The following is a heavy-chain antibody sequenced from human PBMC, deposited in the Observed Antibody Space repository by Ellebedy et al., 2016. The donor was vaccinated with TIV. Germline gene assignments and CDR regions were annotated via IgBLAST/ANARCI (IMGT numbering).Heavy chain of an antibody. D-gene: IGHD1-26*01. V-gene: IGHV4-59*08. J-gene: IGHJ4*02. CDR2: IFYSETT. CDR3: ARGGIGVGADS. CDR1: GGSFSNYY. Sequence: SETLSLTCIVSGGSFSNYYWNWIRQPPGKGLEWIGHIFYSETTNYNPSLKSRVTISSDTSTNQFSLKLTSVTAADTAGYYCARGGIGVGADSWGQGTLVTVSS.